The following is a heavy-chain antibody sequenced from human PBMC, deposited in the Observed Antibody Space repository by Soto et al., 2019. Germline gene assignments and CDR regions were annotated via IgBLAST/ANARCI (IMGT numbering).Heavy chain of an antibody. Sequence: QVQLQESGPGLVKPSQTLSLTCTVSGGSISSGGYYWSWIRQHPGKGLEGIGYIYYSGSTYYNPSLKRRVTISVDTSKNQFYLKLSSVTAADTAVYYCARWPQLEPRFDSWGQGTLVTVSS. J-gene: IGHJ4*02. CDR3: ARWPQLEPRFDS. CDR2: IYYSGST. CDR1: GGSISSGGYY. V-gene: IGHV4-31*03. D-gene: IGHD1-1*01.